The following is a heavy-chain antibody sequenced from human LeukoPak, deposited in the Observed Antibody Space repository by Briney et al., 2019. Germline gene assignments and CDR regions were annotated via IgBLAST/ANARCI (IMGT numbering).Heavy chain of an antibody. CDR2: IYTSGST. CDR3: ARAEINTADFDY. CDR1: GGSISSGGYY. V-gene: IGHV4-61*02. Sequence: SETLSLTCTVSGGSISSGGYYWSWIRQPAGKGLEWIGRIYTSGSTNYNPSLKSRVTMSVDTSKNQFSLKLSSVTAADTAVYYCARAEINTADFDYWGQGTLVTVSS. D-gene: IGHD5-18*01. J-gene: IGHJ4*02.